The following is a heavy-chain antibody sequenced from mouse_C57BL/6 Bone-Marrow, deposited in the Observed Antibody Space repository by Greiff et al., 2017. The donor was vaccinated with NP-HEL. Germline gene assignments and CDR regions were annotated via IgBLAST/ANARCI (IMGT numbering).Heavy chain of an antibody. CDR3: ARGSSYDYYAMDY. V-gene: IGHV3-6*01. J-gene: IGHJ4*01. Sequence: EVQLQQSGPGLVKPSQSLSLTCSVTGYSITSGYYWNWIRQFPGNKLEWMGYISYDGSNNYNPSLKNRISITRDTSKNQFFLKLNSVTTEDTATYYCARGSSYDYYAMDYWGQGTSVSVSS. CDR1: GYSITSGYY. D-gene: IGHD1-1*01. CDR2: ISYDGSN.